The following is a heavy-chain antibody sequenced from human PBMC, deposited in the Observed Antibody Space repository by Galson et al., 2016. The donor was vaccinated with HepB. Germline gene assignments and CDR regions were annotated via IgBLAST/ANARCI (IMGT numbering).Heavy chain of an antibody. D-gene: IGHD6-13*01. CDR3: ARGRGSAAGFDY. V-gene: IGHV4-59*01. J-gene: IGHJ4*02. CDR1: GGSISNYY. Sequence: ETLSLTCTVSGGSISNYYWSWIRQPPGKGLEWIAYIYYSGSTNQNPSLKSRVTISVDTSKNQFSLQLRSVTAADTAVYYCARGRGSAAGFDYWGQGTLVTVSS. CDR2: IYYSGST.